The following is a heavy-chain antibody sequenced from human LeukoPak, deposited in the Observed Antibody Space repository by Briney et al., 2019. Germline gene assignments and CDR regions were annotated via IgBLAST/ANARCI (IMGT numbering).Heavy chain of an antibody. D-gene: IGHD4-17*01. CDR1: GFTFSSYE. Sequence: QAGGSLRPSCAASGFTFSSYEMNWVRQAPGKGLEWVSYISSSGSTIYYADSVKGRFTISRDNSKNTLYLQMNSLRAEDTAVYYCAKDATESYYGDSRFIYYYMDVWGKGTTVTVSS. J-gene: IGHJ6*03. CDR2: ISSSGSTI. CDR3: AKDATESYYGDSRFIYYYMDV. V-gene: IGHV3-48*03.